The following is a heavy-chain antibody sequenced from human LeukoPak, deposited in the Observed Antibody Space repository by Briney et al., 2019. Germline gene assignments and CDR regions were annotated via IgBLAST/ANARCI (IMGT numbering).Heavy chain of an antibody. J-gene: IGHJ4*02. CDR2: ISSSGSTI. CDR3: AKDSSRWELLDVSFDY. D-gene: IGHD1-26*01. CDR1: GFTFSSYE. Sequence: PGGSLRLSCAASGFTFSSYEMNWVRQAPGKGLEWVSYISSSGSTIYYADSVKGRFTISRDNSKNTLYLQMNSLRAEDTAVYYCAKDSSRWELLDVSFDYWGQGTLVTVSS. V-gene: IGHV3-48*03.